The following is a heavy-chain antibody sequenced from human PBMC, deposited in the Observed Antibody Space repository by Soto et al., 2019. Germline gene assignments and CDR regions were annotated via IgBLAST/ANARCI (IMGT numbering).Heavy chain of an antibody. CDR3: ARVPPSDDYVWGSYRYPYFFDY. V-gene: IGHV4-61*01. D-gene: IGHD3-16*02. CDR2: IYYNGKT. J-gene: IGHJ4*02. CDR1: GGSVSSVSYY. Sequence: QLQESGPGLVKPSETLSLTCTVSGGSVSSVSYYWSWIRQTPGKGLEWIGYIYYNGKTNYNPSLTSRVTMSIDTSENRFSLKLRSVTAADTAVYYCARVPPSDDYVWGSYRYPYFFDYWGQGTLVTVSS.